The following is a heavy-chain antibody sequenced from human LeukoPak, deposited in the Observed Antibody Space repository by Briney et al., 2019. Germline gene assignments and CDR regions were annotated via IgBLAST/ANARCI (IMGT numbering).Heavy chain of an antibody. CDR2: IYYSGST. V-gene: IGHV4-59*08. Sequence: PGGSLRLSCAASGFTFSSYWMSWIRQTPGKGLEWIGYIYYSGSTNFNPSLKSRVTISVDTSKNQFSLKLSSVTAADTAVYYCARRIAVAGYYFDYWGQGTLVTVSS. D-gene: IGHD6-19*01. CDR1: GFTFSSYW. J-gene: IGHJ4*02. CDR3: ARRIAVAGYYFDY.